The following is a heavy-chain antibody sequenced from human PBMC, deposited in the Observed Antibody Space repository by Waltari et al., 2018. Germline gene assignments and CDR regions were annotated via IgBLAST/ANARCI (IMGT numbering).Heavy chain of an antibody. CDR2: ISASSVYI. CDR1: GFTFGSYN. D-gene: IGHD2-2*01. CDR3: ARGDLGYCSTARCFDFDS. V-gene: IGHV3-21*02. Sequence: EVQLVESGGGLVKPGGSLRLSCEASGFTFGSYNMHGVRQAPGKGLEWVSSISASSVYIYYADSVKGRFTISRDNAKNSLYLEMKSLGADDTAVYYCARGDLGYCSTARCFDFDSWGQGTLVTVSS. J-gene: IGHJ4*02.